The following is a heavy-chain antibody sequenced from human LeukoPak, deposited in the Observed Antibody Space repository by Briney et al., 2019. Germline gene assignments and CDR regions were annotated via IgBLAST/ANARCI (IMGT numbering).Heavy chain of an antibody. CDR1: GFTFSDYY. Sequence: GGSLRLSCAASGFTFSDYYMSWIRQAPGKGLQWVSYISSSGSTINYADSVKGRFTISRDNVKNSLYLQMNSLRAEDTAVYYCARDKILAAANDYWGQGTLVTVSS. D-gene: IGHD6-13*01. CDR3: ARDKILAAANDY. CDR2: ISSSGSTI. J-gene: IGHJ4*02. V-gene: IGHV3-11*04.